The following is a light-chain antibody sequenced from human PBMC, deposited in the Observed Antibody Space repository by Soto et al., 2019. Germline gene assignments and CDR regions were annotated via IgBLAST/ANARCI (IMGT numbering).Light chain of an antibody. CDR1: QSVTSNY. V-gene: IGKV3-20*01. J-gene: IGKJ2*03. CDR2: GAS. Sequence: EIVLTQSPGTLSLSPGERATLSCRASQSVTSNYLAWYQQKPGQAPRLLIYGASSRATGIPDRFSGSGSGTDFNLTISRLEPEDFGVYYCQQYGSSPLYSFGQGTKLEI. CDR3: QQYGSSPLYS.